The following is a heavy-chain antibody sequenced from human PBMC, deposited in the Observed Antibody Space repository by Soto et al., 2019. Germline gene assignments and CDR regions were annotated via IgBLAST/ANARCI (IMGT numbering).Heavy chain of an antibody. V-gene: IGHV1-18*01. CDR2: ISPYNGNT. CDR3: ARDQSFDRSYYYGIDV. D-gene: IGHD3-10*01. J-gene: IGHJ6*02. CDR1: GYPFTHYG. Sequence: ASVKVSCKSSGYPFTHYGITCVRQAPGQGLEWMGWISPYNGNTNYGQTLQGRVTLTTDTSTSTVYMELGSLRSDDTAVYYCARDQSFDRSYYYGIDVWGQGTTVTVSS.